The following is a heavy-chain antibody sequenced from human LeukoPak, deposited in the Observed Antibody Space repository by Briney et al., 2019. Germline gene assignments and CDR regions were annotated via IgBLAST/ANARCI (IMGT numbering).Heavy chain of an antibody. CDR2: INWNGGST. J-gene: IGHJ4*02. D-gene: IGHD3-10*01. Sequence: GGSLRLSCAASGFTFDDYGMSWVRQAPGKGLEWVSGINWNGGSTGYADSVKGRFTISRDNSKNTLYLQMNSLRAEDTAVYYCARDTYKYYGSGSYLSDYWGQGTLVTVSS. CDR1: GFTFDDYG. V-gene: IGHV3-20*04. CDR3: ARDTYKYYGSGSYLSDY.